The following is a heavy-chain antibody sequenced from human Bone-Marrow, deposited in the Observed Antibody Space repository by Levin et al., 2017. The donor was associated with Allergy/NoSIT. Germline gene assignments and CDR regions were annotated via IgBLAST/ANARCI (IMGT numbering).Heavy chain of an antibody. CDR3: VRSQYCTGATCNYGMDV. V-gene: IGHV3-33*01. J-gene: IGHJ6*02. Sequence: FPFLSSFLNWVRQAPGKGLEWVALIWHHGRFLSYGDSVKGRCTVSLSHSKNMLYLQMNSLSAADTAVYYCVRSQYCTGATCNYGMDVWGQGTTVTVSS. CDR1: FPFLSSF. D-gene: IGHD2-8*02. CDR2: IWHHGRFL.